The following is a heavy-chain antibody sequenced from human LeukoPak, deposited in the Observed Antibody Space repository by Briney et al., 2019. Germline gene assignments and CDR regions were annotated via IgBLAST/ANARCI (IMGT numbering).Heavy chain of an antibody. V-gene: IGHV3-9*01. CDR1: GFTFDDYA. CDR3: AKDRYPGYSYGHFDY. CDR2: ISWNSGSI. D-gene: IGHD5-18*01. Sequence: GRSLRLSCAAYGFTFDDYAMHWVRQAPGKGLEWVSGISWNSGSIGYADSVKGRFTISRDNAKNSLYLQMNSLRAEDTALYYCAKDRYPGYSYGHFDYWGQGTLVTVSS. J-gene: IGHJ4*02.